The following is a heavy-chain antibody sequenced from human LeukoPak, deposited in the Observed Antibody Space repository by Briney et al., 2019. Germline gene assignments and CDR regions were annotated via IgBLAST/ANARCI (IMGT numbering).Heavy chain of an antibody. CDR1: GSTFSSYA. J-gene: IGHJ3*02. D-gene: IGHD6-19*01. V-gene: IGHV3-23*01. Sequence: PGRSLRLSCAASGSTFSSYAMSWVRQAPGKGLEWVSAISGSGGSTYYADSVKGRFTISRDNSKNTLYLQMNSLRAEDTAVYYCAKLQDSSGWYLPEDAFDIWGQGTMVTVSS. CDR2: ISGSGGST. CDR3: AKLQDSSGWYLPEDAFDI.